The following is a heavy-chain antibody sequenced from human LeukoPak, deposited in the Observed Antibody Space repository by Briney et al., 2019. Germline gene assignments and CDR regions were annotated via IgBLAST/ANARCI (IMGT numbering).Heavy chain of an antibody. CDR1: Y. Sequence: YWIGWVRQMPGKGLEWIGEIYHSGSTNYNPSLKSRVTISVDTSKNQFSLKLSSVTAADTAVYYCARVAAGSRENWFDTWGQGTLVTVSS. V-gene: IGHV4-34*01. J-gene: IGHJ5*02. CDR3: ARVAAGSRENWFDT. CDR2: IYHSGST. D-gene: IGHD1-1*01.